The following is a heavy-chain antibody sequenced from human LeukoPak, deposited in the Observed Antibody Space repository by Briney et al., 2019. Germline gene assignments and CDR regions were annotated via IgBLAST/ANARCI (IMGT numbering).Heavy chain of an antibody. CDR1: GFTFDDYA. Sequence: GGSLRLSCAASGFTFDDYAMHWVRQAPGKGLEWVSGINWNSDDIGYAHSVKGRFTISRDNAENSLSLQMNSLRAEDTALYFCAKSRLVDYNFYYMDVWGKGTTVTVSS. CDR2: INWNSDDI. V-gene: IGHV3-9*01. D-gene: IGHD2-8*02. CDR3: AKSRLVDYNFYYMDV. J-gene: IGHJ6*03.